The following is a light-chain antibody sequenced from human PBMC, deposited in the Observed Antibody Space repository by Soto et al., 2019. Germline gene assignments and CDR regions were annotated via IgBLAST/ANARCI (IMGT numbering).Light chain of an antibody. J-gene: IGLJ3*02. CDR3: CSYAGSYTLV. CDR1: SSDVGAYNW. CDR2: DVN. Sequence: QSALTQPRSVSGSPGQSVTISCAGTSSDVGAYNWVSWYQQHPGKVPQLMIYDVNRRPSGVHDRFSGSKSGNTASLTSAGLQADDEADYYFCSYAGSYTLVFGGGTKLTVL. V-gene: IGLV2-11*01.